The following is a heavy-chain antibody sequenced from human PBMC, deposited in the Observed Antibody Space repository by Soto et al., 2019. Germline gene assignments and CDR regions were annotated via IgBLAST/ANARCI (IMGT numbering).Heavy chain of an antibody. V-gene: IGHV4-59*01. CDR3: ARGSGGSSWDAFDI. Sequence: PSETLSLTCTVSGGSISSYYWSWIRQPPGKGLEWIGYIHYSGSTNYNPSLKSRVTISVDTSKNQFSLKLSSVTAADTAVYYCARGSGGSSWDAFDIWGQGTMVTVSS. CDR1: GGSISSYY. D-gene: IGHD2-15*01. J-gene: IGHJ3*02. CDR2: IHYSGST.